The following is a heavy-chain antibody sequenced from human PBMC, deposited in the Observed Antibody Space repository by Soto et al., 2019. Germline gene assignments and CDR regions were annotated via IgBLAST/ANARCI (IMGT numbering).Heavy chain of an antibody. CDR2: ISYDGINK. CDR3: AKSVYNWNDGFFDY. D-gene: IGHD1-1*01. V-gene: IGHV3-30*18. J-gene: IGHJ4*02. Sequence: QVQLVESGGGVVQPGRSLRLSCAASGFIFSSYGMHWVRQAPGKGLEWVAVISYDGINKYYSDSVKGRFTISRDNSKNTLYLQMNSRRAEDTAVYYCAKSVYNWNDGFFDYWGQGTLVTVSS. CDR1: GFIFSSYG.